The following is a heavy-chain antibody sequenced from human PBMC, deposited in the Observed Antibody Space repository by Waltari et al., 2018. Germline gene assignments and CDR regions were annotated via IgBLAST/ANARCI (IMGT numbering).Heavy chain of an antibody. Sequence: EVQLLESGGGLVQPGGSLRLSCAASRFTFSSYAMGWVRQAPGKGLEWVSGISGSGGSTYYANSVKGRFTISRDNSKNTLYLQMNSLRAEDTAVYYCAKDHTSYYYDSSGYYYFDYWGQGTLVTVSS. CDR1: RFTFSSYA. V-gene: IGHV3-23*01. D-gene: IGHD3-22*01. J-gene: IGHJ4*02. CDR3: AKDHTSYYYDSSGYYYFDY. CDR2: ISGSGGST.